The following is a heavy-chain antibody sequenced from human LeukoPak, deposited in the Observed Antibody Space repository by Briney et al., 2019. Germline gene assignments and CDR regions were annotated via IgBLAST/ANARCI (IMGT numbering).Heavy chain of an antibody. V-gene: IGHV4-59*08. CDR3: ARAGSGSYRGDNWFDP. CDR2: IYYSGST. Sequence: SETLSLTCTVSGGSISSYYWSWIRQPPGKGLEWIGYIYYSGSTNYNPSLKSRVTISVDTSKNQFSLKLSSVTAADTAVYYCARAGSGSYRGDNWFDPWGQGTLVTVSS. D-gene: IGHD1-26*01. J-gene: IGHJ5*02. CDR1: GGSISSYY.